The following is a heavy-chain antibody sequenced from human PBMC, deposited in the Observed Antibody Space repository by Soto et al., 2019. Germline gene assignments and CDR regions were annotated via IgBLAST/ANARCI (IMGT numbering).Heavy chain of an antibody. Sequence: EVQLVDSGGALVQPGESLRLSCAASGFTFSDYFMTWVRQAPGKGLEWVATIKQDGNERYYVDSVKGRFTISRDNAKNSLYIQMNALRAEDTAVYYRAIGHWLGCWGQGTLVTVSS. CDR2: IKQDGNER. CDR3: AIGHWLGC. J-gene: IGHJ4*02. CDR1: GFTFSDYF. V-gene: IGHV3-7*01. D-gene: IGHD6-19*01.